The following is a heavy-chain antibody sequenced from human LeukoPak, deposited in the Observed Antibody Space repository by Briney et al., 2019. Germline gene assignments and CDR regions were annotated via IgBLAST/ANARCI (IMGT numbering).Heavy chain of an antibody. V-gene: IGHV3-23*01. CDR1: GFTFSSYA. CDR3: AKNREYSSSWYSYYYGMDV. Sequence: GRSLRLSCAASGFTFSSYAMSWVRQAPGKGLEWVSAISGSGGSTYYADSVKGRFTISRDNSKNTLYLQMNSLRAEDTAVYYCAKNREYSSSWYSYYYGMDVWGQGTTVTVSS. J-gene: IGHJ6*02. CDR2: ISGSGGST. D-gene: IGHD6-13*01.